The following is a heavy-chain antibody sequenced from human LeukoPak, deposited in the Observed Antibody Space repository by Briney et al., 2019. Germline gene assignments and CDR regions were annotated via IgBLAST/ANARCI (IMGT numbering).Heavy chain of an antibody. J-gene: IGHJ5*02. CDR1: GGSISSHY. D-gene: IGHD4-17*01. CDR3: ARSTYATKDNWFDP. Sequence: SETLSLTCTVSGGSISSHYWSWIRQPPGKGLEWIGYIYYSGSTNYNPSLKSRVTISVDTSKNQFSLKLSSVTAADTAVYYCARSTYATKDNWFDPWGQGTLVTVSS. V-gene: IGHV4-59*08. CDR2: IYYSGST.